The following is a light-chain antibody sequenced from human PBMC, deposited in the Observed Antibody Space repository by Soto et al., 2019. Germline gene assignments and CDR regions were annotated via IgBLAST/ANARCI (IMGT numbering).Light chain of an antibody. V-gene: IGKV1-5*01. J-gene: IGKJ1*01. CDR2: DVS. CDR3: QQYNGYPWT. CDR1: QSIIRW. Sequence: DIQMTQSPSTLSASVGDRVTITCRASQSIIRWLAWYQQKPGKAPKVLIYDVSSLESGVPSRFSGRGSGTEFTLTISSLQPEDFAIYYCQQYNGYPWTFGQGTKVEIK.